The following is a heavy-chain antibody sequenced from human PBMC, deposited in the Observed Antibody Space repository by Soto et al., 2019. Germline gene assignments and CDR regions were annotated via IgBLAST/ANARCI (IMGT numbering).Heavy chain of an antibody. CDR3: ARLPTDAFDI. CDR1: GGSISSYY. V-gene: IGHV4-59*12. J-gene: IGHJ3*02. Sequence: SETLSLTCTVSGGSISSYYWSWIRQPPGKGLEWIGDIYYSGSTNYNPSLKSRVTISVDTSKNQFSLKLSSVTAADTAVYYCARLPTDAFDIWGQGTMVTVSS. D-gene: IGHD2-2*01. CDR2: IYYSGST.